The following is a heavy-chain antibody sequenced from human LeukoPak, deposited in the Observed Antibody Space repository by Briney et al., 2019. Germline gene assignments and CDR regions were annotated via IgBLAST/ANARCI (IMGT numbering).Heavy chain of an antibody. V-gene: IGHV1-24*01. Sequence: GASVKVSCKVSGYTLTGLSMHWVRQAPGKGLEWMGGFDPEDGETIYAQKFQGRVTMTEDTSTDTAYMELSSLGSEDTAVYYCATDSGSSGFSYYYGMAVGGKGTTVTVSS. D-gene: IGHD3-22*01. CDR3: ATDSGSSGFSYYYGMAV. CDR2: FDPEDGET. CDR1: GYTLTGLS. J-gene: IGHJ6*04.